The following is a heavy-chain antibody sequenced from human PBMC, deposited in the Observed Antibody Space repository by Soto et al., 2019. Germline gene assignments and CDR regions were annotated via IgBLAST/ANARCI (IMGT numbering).Heavy chain of an antibody. CDR3: ARGSSSSRSFYCYGLDG. D-gene: IGHD6-6*01. CDR2: IRDKANSYTT. CDR1: GFTFSDHY. V-gene: IGHV3-72*01. J-gene: IGHJ6*02. Sequence: EVQLVESGGGLVQPGGSLRLSCAASGFTFSDHYMDWVRQAPGKGLEWIGRIRDKANSYTTEYAASVKGRFSVSRDDSESSLYLQMNSLKTDCTATYYCARGSSSSRSFYCYGLDGWGQGTTVTVSS.